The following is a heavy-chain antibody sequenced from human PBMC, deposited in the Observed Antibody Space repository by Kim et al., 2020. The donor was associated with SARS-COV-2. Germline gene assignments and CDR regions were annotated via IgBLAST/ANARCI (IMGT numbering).Heavy chain of an antibody. J-gene: IGHJ1*01. V-gene: IGHV4-59*13. CDR1: GGSLSLYY. CDR2: IYNNEIT. D-gene: IGHD6-19*01. CDR3: ARDRAYSSGYYGYFQF. Sequence: SETLSLTCTVSGGSLSLYYWTWIRQSPGKGLEWIGYIYNNEITNYNPSLQSRVTMSVDTSKNQFFLNVTSVTAADTAVYYCARDRAYSSGYYGYFQFWG.